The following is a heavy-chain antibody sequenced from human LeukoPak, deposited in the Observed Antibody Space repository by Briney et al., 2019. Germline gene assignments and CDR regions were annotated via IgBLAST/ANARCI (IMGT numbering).Heavy chain of an antibody. CDR2: IYSGGST. Sequence: PGRSLRLSCAASGFTVSSNYMSWVRQAPGKGLEWVSIIYSGGSTYYADSVKGRFTISRDNSKNTLYLQMNSLRAEDTAVYYCAREATGTLYYWGQGSLVTVSS. CDR3: AREATGTLYY. J-gene: IGHJ4*02. D-gene: IGHD1-1*01. V-gene: IGHV3-66*01. CDR1: GFTVSSNY.